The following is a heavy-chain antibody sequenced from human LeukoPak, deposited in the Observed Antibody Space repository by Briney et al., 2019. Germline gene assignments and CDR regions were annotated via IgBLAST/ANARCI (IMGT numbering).Heavy chain of an antibody. V-gene: IGHV4-59*01. CDR3: ARAVGYYYYYMDV. CDR1: GGSISSYY. D-gene: IGHD2-15*01. Sequence: PSETLSLTCTVSGGSISSYYWSWIRQPPGKGLEWIGYIYNSGSTNYKPSLKSRVTISVDTSKNQFSLQLSSVNAADTAVYYCARAVGYYYYYMDVWGKGTTVTVSS. CDR2: IYNSGST. J-gene: IGHJ6*03.